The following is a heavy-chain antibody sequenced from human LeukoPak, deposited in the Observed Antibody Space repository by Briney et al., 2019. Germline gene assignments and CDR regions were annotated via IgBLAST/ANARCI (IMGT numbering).Heavy chain of an antibody. D-gene: IGHD3-3*01. CDR3: AKGPGADDFWRGYFLS. Sequence: TGGSLRLSCAASGFTFSSYAMSWVRQAPGKGLEWVSGLSGNGIDTYYADSERGRFTISRDNSKNTLYLQMNSLRAEDTTVYYCAKGPGADDFWRGYFLSWGQGTLATVSS. CDR1: GFTFSSYA. CDR2: LSGNGIDT. V-gene: IGHV3-23*01. J-gene: IGHJ4*02.